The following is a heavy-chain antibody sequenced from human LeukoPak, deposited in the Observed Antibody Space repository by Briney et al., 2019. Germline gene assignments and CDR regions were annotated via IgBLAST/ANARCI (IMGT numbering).Heavy chain of an antibody. J-gene: IGHJ6*04. CDR1: GFTFSSYA. CDR3: VTDIVVVPAAIGYYGMDV. D-gene: IGHD2-2*01. Sequence: GGSLRLSCSASGFTFSSYAMHWVRQAPGKGLEYVSAISSNGGSTYYADSVKGRFTISRDNSKNTLYLQMSSPRAEDTAVYYCVTDIVVVPAAIGYYGMDVWGKGTTVTVSS. V-gene: IGHV3-64D*06. CDR2: ISSNGGST.